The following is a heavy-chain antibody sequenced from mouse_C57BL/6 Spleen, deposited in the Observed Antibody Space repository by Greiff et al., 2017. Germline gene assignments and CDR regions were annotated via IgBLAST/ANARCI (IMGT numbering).Heavy chain of an antibody. CDR3: ARCGEYYYAMDY. CDR1: GYTFTSYG. V-gene: IGHV1-81*01. J-gene: IGHJ4*01. CDR2: IYPRSGNT. Sequence: VQLQQSGAELARPGASVKLSCKASGYTFTSYGISWVKQRTGQGLEWIGEIYPRSGNTYYNEKFKGKATVTADKSASTAYMELRSLTSEDSAVFFCARCGEYYYAMDYWGQGTSVTVSS.